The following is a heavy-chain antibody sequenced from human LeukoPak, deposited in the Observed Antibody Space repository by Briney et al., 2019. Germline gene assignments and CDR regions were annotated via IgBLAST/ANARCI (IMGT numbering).Heavy chain of an antibody. D-gene: IGHD1-26*01. V-gene: IGHV3-30*02. Sequence: GGSLRLSCAASGFTFSSYGMHWVRQAPGKGLEWVAFIWYDGSDKYYADSVKGRFTISRDNSKNPVYLQMNSLRVEDTAVYYCARGSYVYWGQGTLVTVSS. J-gene: IGHJ4*02. CDR2: IWYDGSDK. CDR3: ARGSYVY. CDR1: GFTFSSYG.